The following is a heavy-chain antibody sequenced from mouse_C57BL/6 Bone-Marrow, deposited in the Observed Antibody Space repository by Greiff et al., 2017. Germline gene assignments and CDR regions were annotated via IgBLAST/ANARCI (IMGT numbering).Heavy chain of an antibody. V-gene: IGHV1-85*01. CDR2: IYPRDGST. D-gene: IGHD1-1*01. CDR1: GYTFTSYD. J-gene: IGHJ1*03. CDR3: ARDYGSSCWYFDV. Sequence: QVQLQQSGPELVKPGASVKLSCKASGYTFTSYDINWVKQRPGQGLEWIGWIYPRDGSTKYNEKFKGKATLTVDTSSSRAYMELHSLTSEDSAVYFCARDYGSSCWYFDVWGTGTTVTVSS.